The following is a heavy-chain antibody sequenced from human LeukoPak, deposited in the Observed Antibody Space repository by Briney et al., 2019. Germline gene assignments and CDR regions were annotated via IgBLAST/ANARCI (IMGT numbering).Heavy chain of an antibody. CDR2: ISGSGGST. Sequence: GRSLRLSCAASGFTFSSYGIHWVRQAPGKGLEWVSAISGSGGSTYYADSVKGRFTISRDNSKNTLYLQMNSLRAEDTAVYYCATLLWFGELSHHTFDYWGQGTLVTVSS. CDR3: ATLLWFGELSHHTFDY. J-gene: IGHJ4*02. CDR1: GFTFSSYG. V-gene: IGHV3-23*01. D-gene: IGHD3-10*01.